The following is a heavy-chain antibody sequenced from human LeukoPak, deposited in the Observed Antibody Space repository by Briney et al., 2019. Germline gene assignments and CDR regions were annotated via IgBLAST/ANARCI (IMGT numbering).Heavy chain of an antibody. V-gene: IGHV4-4*07. CDR2: TYTSGST. Sequence: SETLSLTCTVSGGSISSYYWSWIRQPAGKGLEWIGRTYTSGSTNYNPSLKSRVTMSVDTSKNQFSLKLSSVTAADTAVYYCARVFDDYSNYYYFDYWGQGTLVTVSS. CDR1: GGSISSYY. CDR3: ARVFDDYSNYYYFDY. J-gene: IGHJ4*02. D-gene: IGHD4-11*01.